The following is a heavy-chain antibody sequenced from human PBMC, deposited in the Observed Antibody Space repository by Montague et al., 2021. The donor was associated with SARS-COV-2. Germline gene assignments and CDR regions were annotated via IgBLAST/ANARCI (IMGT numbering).Heavy chain of an antibody. Sequence: SETRSLTCSVSGGSFSSGYSYWGWLRQAPGKGLEWIGDLHYAGSAYYNPSLRSRVTISAATSKNQFSLKLNSATAADTAVYYGVGTYNSNWYYIDYWGQGTLVTVSS. J-gene: IGHJ4*02. CDR3: VGTYNSNWYYIDY. CDR2: LHYAGSA. D-gene: IGHD6-13*01. CDR1: GGSFSSGYSY. V-gene: IGHV4-39*01.